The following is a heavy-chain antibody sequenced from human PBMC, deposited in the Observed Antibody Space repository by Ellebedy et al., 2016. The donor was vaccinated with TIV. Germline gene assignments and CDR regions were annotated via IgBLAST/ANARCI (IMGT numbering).Heavy chain of an antibody. CDR2: FDPEDGAT. Sequence: AASVKVSCKVSGYTLTQLSIHWVRQAPGKGLEWMGGFDPEDGATIYAQKFQGRVAMCSDMSTDTAYMELSSLRSEDTAVYYCATGRHRARGGNYYYFGMDVWGQGTTVTVSS. J-gene: IGHJ6*02. CDR3: ATGRHRARGGNYYYFGMDV. CDR1: GYTLTQLS. V-gene: IGHV1-24*01. D-gene: IGHD3-16*01.